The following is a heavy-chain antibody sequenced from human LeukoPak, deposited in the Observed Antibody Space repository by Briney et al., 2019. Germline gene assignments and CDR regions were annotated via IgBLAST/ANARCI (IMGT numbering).Heavy chain of an antibody. Sequence: GGSLRLSCAASGFTFSSYAMHWVRQAPGKGLEWVAVISYDGSNKYYADSVKGRFTISRDNSKNTLYLQMNSLRSEDTAVYYCARDQAREVVDPWGQGTLVTVSS. D-gene: IGHD2-15*01. J-gene: IGHJ5*02. V-gene: IGHV3-30-3*01. CDR3: ARDQAREVVDP. CDR2: ISYDGSNK. CDR1: GFTFSSYA.